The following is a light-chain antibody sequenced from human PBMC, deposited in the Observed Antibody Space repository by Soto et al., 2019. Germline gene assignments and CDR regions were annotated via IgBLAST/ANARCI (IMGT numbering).Light chain of an antibody. Sequence: DIQITQSPSTLSASVGDRVTITCRASHGISSYLNWYQQKPGKAPKLLIYAASSLQSGVPSRFSGSGSGTDFTLTISRLEPEDFAVYYCQQYGTSPITFGQGTRLEIK. V-gene: IGKV1-39*01. J-gene: IGKJ5*01. CDR3: QQYGTSPIT. CDR1: HGISSY. CDR2: AAS.